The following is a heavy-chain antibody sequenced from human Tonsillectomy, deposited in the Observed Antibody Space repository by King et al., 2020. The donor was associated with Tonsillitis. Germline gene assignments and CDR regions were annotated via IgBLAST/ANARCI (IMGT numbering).Heavy chain of an antibody. CDR2: IYYSART. CDR1: GDSVSSSDYS. V-gene: IGHV4-39*01. Sequence: QLQESGPGLVKPSETLSLTCTVSGDSVSSSDYSWGWIRQPPGKGLEWIGNIYYSARTYYNPSLKSRVTISVDTSKNQFSLKLNSVTAADTAVYYCARSHINSGYDHWGDYFDYWDQGTLVTVSS. CDR3: ARSHINSGYDHWGDYFDY. J-gene: IGHJ4*02. D-gene: IGHD5-12*01.